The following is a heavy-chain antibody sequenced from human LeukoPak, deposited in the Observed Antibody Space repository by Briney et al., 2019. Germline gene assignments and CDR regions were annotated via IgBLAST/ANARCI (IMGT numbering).Heavy chain of an antibody. Sequence: VGSLCLSCAVSACTFNHYGMNWVRQAPGKGLECFAFIQFDGSDNFYADSLKGRFTISRDNTNNSLHLHMHSLSANHTTLYYFAKDFHRLGEFDACDIWGKGTMVTVSS. D-gene: IGHD3-16*01. V-gene: IGHV3-30*02. CDR3: AKDFHRLGEFDACDI. CDR1: ACTFNHYG. CDR2: IQFDGSDN. J-gene: IGHJ3*02.